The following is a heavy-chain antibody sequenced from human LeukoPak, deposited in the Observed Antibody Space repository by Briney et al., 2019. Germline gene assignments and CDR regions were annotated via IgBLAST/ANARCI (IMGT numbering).Heavy chain of an antibody. V-gene: IGHV4-4*02. D-gene: IGHD1-26*01. Sequence: GSLRLSCAASGFTFSGYWMSWVRQPPGKGLEWIGEIYHSGSTNYNPSLKSRVTISVDKSKNQFSLKLSSVTAADTAVYYCARDVGATGYFDLWGRGTLVTVSS. CDR2: IYHSGST. CDR3: ARDVGATGYFDL. CDR1: GFTFSGYW. J-gene: IGHJ2*01.